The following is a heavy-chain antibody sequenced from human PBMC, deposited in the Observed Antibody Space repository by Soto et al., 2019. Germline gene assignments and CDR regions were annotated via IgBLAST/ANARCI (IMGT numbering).Heavy chain of an antibody. CDR1: GGTFSSYA. V-gene: IGHV1-69*13. D-gene: IGHD2-15*01. J-gene: IGHJ4*02. CDR3: ARGRKKVFSSGGPYLPTGY. Sequence: SVKVSCKASGGTFSSYAISWVRQAPGQGXEWMGGIIPIFGTANYAQKFQGRVTITADESTSTAYMELSSLRSEDTAVYYCARGRKKVFSSGGPYLPTGYWGQGTLVTVSS. CDR2: IIPIFGTA.